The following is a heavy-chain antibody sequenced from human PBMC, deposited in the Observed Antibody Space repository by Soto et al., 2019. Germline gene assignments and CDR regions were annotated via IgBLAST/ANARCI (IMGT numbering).Heavy chain of an antibody. D-gene: IGHD3-16*02. Sequence: GESLKISCADSGLILRNYWMSWVRQAPGMGLQWVASIKEDGSEKYYVDPVKGRFTISRENAKNSLYLQMNSLRAEDTAVYYCARYRSLDPWGQGILVTVSS. V-gene: IGHV3-7*03. CDR3: ARYRSLDP. J-gene: IGHJ5*02. CDR2: IKEDGSEK. CDR1: GLILRNYW.